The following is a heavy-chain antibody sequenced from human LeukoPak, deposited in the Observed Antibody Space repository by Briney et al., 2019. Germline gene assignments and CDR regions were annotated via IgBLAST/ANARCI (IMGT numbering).Heavy chain of an antibody. D-gene: IGHD5-24*01. CDR2: IYTSGST. J-gene: IGHJ4*02. Sequence: PSQTLSLTCTVSGGSISSGNYYWSWIRLPAGKGLEWIGRIYTSGSTNYDPSLKSRVTISVDTSKNQFSLKLSSVTAADTAVYYCARAHVEMATISRPRNIYFDYWGQGTLVTASS. CDR1: GGSISSGNYY. V-gene: IGHV4-61*02. CDR3: ARAHVEMATISRPRNIYFDY.